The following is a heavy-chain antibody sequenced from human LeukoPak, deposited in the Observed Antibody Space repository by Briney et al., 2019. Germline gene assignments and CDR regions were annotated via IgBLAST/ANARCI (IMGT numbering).Heavy chain of an antibody. Sequence: ASVKVSCKASGYTFTSYGISWVRQAPGQGLEWMGWISAYNGNTNYAQKLQGRVTMTTDTSTSTAYMELRSLRSDDTAVYYCARVNCGGDCYPSYYYYYMDVWGKGTTVTVSS. J-gene: IGHJ6*03. CDR1: GYTFTSYG. CDR3: ARVNCGGDCYPSYYYYYMDV. V-gene: IGHV1-18*01. D-gene: IGHD2-21*02. CDR2: ISAYNGNT.